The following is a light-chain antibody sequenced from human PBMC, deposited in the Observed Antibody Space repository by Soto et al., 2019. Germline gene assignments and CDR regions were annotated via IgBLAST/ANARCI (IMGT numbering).Light chain of an antibody. J-gene: IGKJ1*01. CDR3: QQYGSSGT. CDR1: QSVSNNY. CDR2: GAS. Sequence: EIVLTQSPGNLSPSPSEVGNRXRRASQSVSNNYLAWYQKKPGQAPRLLIYGASNRATGIPDRFSGSGSGTDFTLTISRLEPEDFAVYYCQQYGSSGTFGQGTKVDI. V-gene: IGKV3-20*01.